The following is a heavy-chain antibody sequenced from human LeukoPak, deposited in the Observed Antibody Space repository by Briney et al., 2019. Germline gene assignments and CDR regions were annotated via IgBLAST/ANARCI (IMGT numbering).Heavy chain of an antibody. CDR2: IYSGGST. CDR1: GFTVSSNY. J-gene: IGHJ5*02. D-gene: IGHD3-22*01. Sequence: PGGSLRLSCAASGFTVSSNYMSWVRQAPGKGLEWVSVIYSGGSTYYADSVKGRFTISRDNSKNTLYLQMNSLRAEDTAVYYCAKDPFLTYYYDSSGSPWGQGTLVTVSS. V-gene: IGHV3-53*01. CDR3: AKDPFLTYYYDSSGSP.